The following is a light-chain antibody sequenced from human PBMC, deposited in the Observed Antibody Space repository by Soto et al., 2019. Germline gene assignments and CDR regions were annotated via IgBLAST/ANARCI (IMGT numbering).Light chain of an antibody. V-gene: IGKV3-20*01. J-gene: IGKJ5*01. Sequence: EIVLTQSPGTLYLPPGERASLSCRASQSVTSNFLAWDQQKPGQSPRILIYCASNRATGIPDRFSGSVSGTDFTLTISRLEPEDFAVFYCQQYGNSPVTFGQGTRLDLK. CDR2: CAS. CDR1: QSVTSNF. CDR3: QQYGNSPVT.